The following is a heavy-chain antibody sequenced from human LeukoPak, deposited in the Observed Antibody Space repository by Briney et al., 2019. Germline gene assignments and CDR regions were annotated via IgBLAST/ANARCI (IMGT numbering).Heavy chain of an antibody. CDR3: AKDGFLGYLLPYYFDH. Sequence: GGSLRLSCAASGFTFSTYGIHWVRQAPGEGLEWVAFIRSDGSNQYYADSARGRFSISRANSKNTLYLQMNSLRAEDTAVYYCAKDGFLGYLLPYYFDHWGQGALVTVSS. D-gene: IGHD3-3*01. CDR1: GFTFSTYG. V-gene: IGHV3-30*02. CDR2: IRSDGSNQ. J-gene: IGHJ4*02.